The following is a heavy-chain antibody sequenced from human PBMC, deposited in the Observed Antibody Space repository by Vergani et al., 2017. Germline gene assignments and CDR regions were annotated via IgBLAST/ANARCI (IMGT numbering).Heavy chain of an antibody. V-gene: IGHV4-59*11. CDR2: IYYSGST. CDR3: AREEGDGSTGGFDY. CDR1: GGSISSHY. J-gene: IGHJ4*02. Sequence: QVQLQESGPGLVKPSETLSLTCTVSGGSISSHYWSWIRQPPGKGLEWIGYIYYSGSTNYNPSLKSRVTISVDTSKNQVSLKLSSVTAADTAVYYWAREEGDGSTGGFDYWGQGTLVTVSS. D-gene: IGHD2-21*02.